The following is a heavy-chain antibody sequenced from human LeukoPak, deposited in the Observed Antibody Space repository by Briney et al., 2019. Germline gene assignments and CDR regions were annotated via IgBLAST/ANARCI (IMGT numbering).Heavy chain of an antibody. Sequence: PSETLSLTCTVSGGSISSYYWSWIRQPPGKGLEWIGYIYYSGSTNYNPSLKSRVTLSVDTSKNQFSLKLTSVTAADTAVYYCASWGDRQRVNCFDPWGQGTLVTVSS. J-gene: IGHJ5*02. CDR1: GGSISSYY. D-gene: IGHD7-27*01. V-gene: IGHV4-59*08. CDR2: IYYSGST. CDR3: ASWGDRQRVNCFDP.